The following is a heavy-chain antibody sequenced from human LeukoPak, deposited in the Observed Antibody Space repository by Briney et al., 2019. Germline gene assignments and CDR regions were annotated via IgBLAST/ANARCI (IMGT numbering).Heavy chain of an antibody. CDR3: ARCWGPGALLPGYSGYDSPDY. CDR1: GFTFNNYA. V-gene: IGHV3-23*01. D-gene: IGHD5-12*01. J-gene: IGHJ4*02. CDR2: ISGSGDST. Sequence: GGSLRLSCAASGFTFNNYAMSWVRQAPGKGLEWVSAISGSGDSTYYAESVKGRFTISRDNSKNTLYLQMNSLRAEDTAVYYCARCWGPGALLPGYSGYDSPDYWGQGTLVTVSS.